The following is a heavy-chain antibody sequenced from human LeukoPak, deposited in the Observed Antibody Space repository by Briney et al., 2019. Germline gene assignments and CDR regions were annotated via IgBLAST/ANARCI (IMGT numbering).Heavy chain of an antibody. CDR1: GGTFSSYA. CDR2: IIPIFGTA. D-gene: IGHD3-3*01. CDR3: ARDVGPMPYYDFWSGDNWFDP. J-gene: IGHJ5*02. Sequence: SVKVSCKASGGTFSSYAISWVRQAPGQGLEWMGGIIPIFGTANYAQKFQGRVTITADESTSTAYMELSSLRSEDTAVYYCARDVGPMPYYDFWSGDNWFDPWGQGTLVTVSS. V-gene: IGHV1-69*13.